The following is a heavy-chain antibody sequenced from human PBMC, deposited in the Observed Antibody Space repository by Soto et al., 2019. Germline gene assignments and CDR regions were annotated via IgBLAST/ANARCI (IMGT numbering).Heavy chain of an antibody. Sequence: ASGKVSCKASGYTFTRYGMSWGGQAPGQGLEWMGWNSAYNANTNYEQKLLGRVTMTTVTSARTAYMELRSLRSDDTAVYYCAGDQVVIGYYNGIDVWG. CDR2: NSAYNANT. J-gene: IGHJ6*02. CDR1: GYTFTRYG. V-gene: IGHV1-18*01. CDR3: AGDQVVIGYYNGIDV. D-gene: IGHD2-2*01.